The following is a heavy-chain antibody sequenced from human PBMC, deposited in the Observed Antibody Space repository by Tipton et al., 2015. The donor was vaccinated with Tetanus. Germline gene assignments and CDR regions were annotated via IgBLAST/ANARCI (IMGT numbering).Heavy chain of an antibody. V-gene: IGHV4-61*02. D-gene: IGHD6-13*01. J-gene: IGHJ4*02. CDR3: ARGWGSSWYYFDY. CDR2: IYTSGST. Sequence: TLSLTCTVSGGSVSNGSYYWNWIRQPPGKGLEWIGRIYTSGSTNYNPSLKSRVIMSVDTSRRQFSLKLNSVTAADTAVYYCARGWGSSWYYFDYWGQGILVTVSS. CDR1: GGSVSNGSYY.